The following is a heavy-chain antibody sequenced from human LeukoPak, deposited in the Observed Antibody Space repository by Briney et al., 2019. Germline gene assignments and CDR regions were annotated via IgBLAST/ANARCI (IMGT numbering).Heavy chain of an antibody. CDR1: GFTFSSYS. Sequence: PGGSLRLSCAASGFTFSSYSMNWVRQAPGKGLEWVSSISSSSSYIYYADSVRGRFTISRDNAKNSLYLQMSNLRAEDTAVYFCARGGGLDVWGQGATVTVSS. CDR3: ARGGGLDV. CDR2: ISSSSSYI. J-gene: IGHJ6*02. D-gene: IGHD3-16*01. V-gene: IGHV3-21*04.